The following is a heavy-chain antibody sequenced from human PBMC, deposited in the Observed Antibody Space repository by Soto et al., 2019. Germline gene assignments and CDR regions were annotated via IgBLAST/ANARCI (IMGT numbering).Heavy chain of an antibody. V-gene: IGHV3-13*01. CDR1: GFTFSSYD. J-gene: IGHJ3*02. CDR3: ARSDPLLWFGRTYAFDI. CDR2: IGTAGDT. D-gene: IGHD3-10*01. Sequence: PGGSLRLSCAASGFTFSSYDMHWVRQATGKGLEWVSAIGTAGDTYYPGSVKGRFTISRENAKNSLYLQMNSLRAGDTAVYYCARSDPLLWFGRTYAFDIWGQGTMVTVSS.